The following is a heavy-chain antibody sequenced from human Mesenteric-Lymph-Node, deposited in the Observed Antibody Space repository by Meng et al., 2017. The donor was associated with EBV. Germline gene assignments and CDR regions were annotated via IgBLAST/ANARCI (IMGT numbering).Heavy chain of an antibody. CDR1: GGSFSGYY. Sequence: QVQLQQWGAGLLKPSETLSLTCAVYGGSFSGYYWSWIRQPPEKGLEWIGEIDDSGSTNYNPSLKSRLTMSVDKSKNQLSLKLTSVTAADTAVYYCATVGDYGDYVGLDNWGQGTLVTVSS. J-gene: IGHJ4*02. CDR3: ATVGDYGDYVGLDN. CDR2: IDDSGST. D-gene: IGHD4-17*01. V-gene: IGHV4-34*01.